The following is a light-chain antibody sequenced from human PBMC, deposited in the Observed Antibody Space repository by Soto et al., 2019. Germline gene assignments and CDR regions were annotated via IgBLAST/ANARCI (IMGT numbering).Light chain of an antibody. CDR2: WAS. V-gene: IGKV4-1*01. Sequence: DIVMTQSPDSLAVSLGERATINCKSSQSVLYSSNNKNYLAWYQQKPGQPPKLLIYWASTRESGVPDRFSGSGSGTDFPLTISSLQAEDVAVYECQQYYSTPRVFGQGTKLEIK. CDR1: QSVLYSSNNKNY. CDR3: QQYYSTPRV. J-gene: IGKJ2*01.